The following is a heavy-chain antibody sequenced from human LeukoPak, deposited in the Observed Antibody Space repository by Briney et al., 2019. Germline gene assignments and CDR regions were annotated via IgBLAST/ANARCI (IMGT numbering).Heavy chain of an antibody. Sequence: ASVKVSCKASGGTFSSYAISWVRQAPGQGLEWMGGIIPIFGTANYAQKFQGRVTITTDESTSTAYMELSSLRSEDTAVYYCASDKVRFPQVQYYMDVWGKGTTVTVSS. J-gene: IGHJ6*03. D-gene: IGHD3-3*01. CDR1: GGTFSSYA. V-gene: IGHV1-69*05. CDR3: ASDKVRFPQVQYYMDV. CDR2: IIPIFGTA.